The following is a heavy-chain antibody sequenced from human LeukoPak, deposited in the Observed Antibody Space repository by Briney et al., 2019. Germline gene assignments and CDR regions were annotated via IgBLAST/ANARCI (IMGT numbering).Heavy chain of an antibody. Sequence: SETLSLTCTVSGGSISSYYWSWIRQPPGKGLEWIGYIYYSGSTNYKPSLKSRVTISVETSKNQFSLKLSSVTAADTAFYYWARVKQQLYYYYMDVWGKGTTVTVSS. V-gene: IGHV4-59*01. D-gene: IGHD6-13*01. CDR1: GGSISSYY. CDR3: ARVKQQLYYYYMDV. CDR2: IYYSGST. J-gene: IGHJ6*03.